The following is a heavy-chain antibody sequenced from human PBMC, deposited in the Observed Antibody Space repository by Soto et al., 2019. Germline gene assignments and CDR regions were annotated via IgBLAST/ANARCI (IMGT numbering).Heavy chain of an antibody. CDR1: GFIFSTYG. V-gene: IGHV3-30*03. D-gene: IGHD3-10*02. J-gene: IGHJ4*02. Sequence: QVQLVESGGGVVQPGRSLRLSCAGSGFIFSTYGMHWVRQAPGKGLEWVAFISYDGSDILYADSVKGRFTISRDNSKSTHFLHMNRPRAEDTAVYFWAIVRVADSPLDHWGQGSLVTVSS. CDR3: AIVRVADSPLDH. CDR2: ISYDGSDI.